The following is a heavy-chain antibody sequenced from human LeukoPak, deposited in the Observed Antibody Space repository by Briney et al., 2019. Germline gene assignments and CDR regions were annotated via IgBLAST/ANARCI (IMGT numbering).Heavy chain of an antibody. CDR2: ISGSGGST. J-gene: IGHJ4*02. CDR1: GFTFSSYA. D-gene: IGHD5-12*01. Sequence: GGSLRLSCAASGFTFSSYAMSWVRQAPGKGLEWVSAISGSGGSTYYADSVKGRFTISRDNAKNSLYLQMNSLRAEDTAVYYCARLGWATAPLDYWGQGTLVTVSS. V-gene: IGHV3-23*01. CDR3: ARLGWATAPLDY.